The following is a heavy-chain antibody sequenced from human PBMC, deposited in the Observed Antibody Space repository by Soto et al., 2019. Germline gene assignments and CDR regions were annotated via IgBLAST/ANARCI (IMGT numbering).Heavy chain of an antibody. CDR2: ISGSGSDT. CDR3: AKALYSSSHPPFDP. Sequence: PGGSLRLSCAASAFTFRSFAMNWVRQAPGKGLEWVSAISGSGSDTYYADSVKGRFTISRDNSENTLYLQMNSLRAEDTAVYYCAKALYSSSHPPFDPWSQGTPVTVSS. CDR1: AFTFRSFA. J-gene: IGHJ5*02. V-gene: IGHV3-23*01. D-gene: IGHD6-13*01.